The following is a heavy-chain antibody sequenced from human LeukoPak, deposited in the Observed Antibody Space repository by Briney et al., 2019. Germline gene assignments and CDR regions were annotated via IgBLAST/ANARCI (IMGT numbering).Heavy chain of an antibody. D-gene: IGHD3-9*01. CDR1: GGTFSSYA. V-gene: IGHV1-69*13. Sequence: ASVKVSCKASGGTFSSYAISWVRQAPGQGLEWMGGIIPIFGTANYAQKFQGRVTITADESTTTAYMELSSLRSDDTAVYYCARDLRYCVHCGQGTLVTVSS. CDR3: ARDLRYCVH. J-gene: IGHJ4*02. CDR2: IIPIFGTA.